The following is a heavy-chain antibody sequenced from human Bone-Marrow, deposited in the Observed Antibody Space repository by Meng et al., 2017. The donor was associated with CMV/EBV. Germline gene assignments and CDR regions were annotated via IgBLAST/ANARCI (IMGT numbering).Heavy chain of an antibody. Sequence: GGSLRLSCKGSGYSFTSYWIGWVRQMPGKGLEWMGIIYPGDSDTRYSPSFQGQVTISADKSISTAYMELSRLRSDDTAVYYCARRRRITIFGVVPRGYFDYWGQGTLVTVSS. CDR1: GYSFTSYW. V-gene: IGHV5-51*01. CDR3: ARRRRITIFGVVPRGYFDY. CDR2: IYPGDSDT. D-gene: IGHD3-3*01. J-gene: IGHJ4*02.